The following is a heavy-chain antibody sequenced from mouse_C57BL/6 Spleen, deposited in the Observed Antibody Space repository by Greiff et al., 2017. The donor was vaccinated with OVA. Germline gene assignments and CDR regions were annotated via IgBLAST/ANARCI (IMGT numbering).Heavy chain of an antibody. Sequence: VQLQQSGPELVKPGASVKISCKASGYAFSSSWMNWVKQRPGKGLEWIGRIYPGDGDTNYNGKFKGKATLTADKSSSTAYMQLSSLTSEDSAVYFCARENYDYDDYAMDYWGQGTSVTVSS. J-gene: IGHJ4*01. D-gene: IGHD2-4*01. V-gene: IGHV1-82*01. CDR2: IYPGDGDT. CDR1: GYAFSSSW. CDR3: ARENYDYDDYAMDY.